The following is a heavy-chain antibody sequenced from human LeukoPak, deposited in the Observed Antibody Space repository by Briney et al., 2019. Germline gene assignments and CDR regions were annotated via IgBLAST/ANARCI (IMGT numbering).Heavy chain of an antibody. D-gene: IGHD2-2*02. Sequence: EASVKVSCKASGGSFSRNAISWVRQAPGQGLEWMGRFIPILGIATYAQKFQGRVTITADRSTSTAYMELSSLRSGDTAVYYCARIQAVGVPVAIDAYYSYGMDVWGQGTAVTVSS. J-gene: IGHJ6*02. V-gene: IGHV1-69*04. CDR3: ARIQAVGVPVAIDAYYSYGMDV. CDR2: FIPILGIA. CDR1: GGSFSRNA.